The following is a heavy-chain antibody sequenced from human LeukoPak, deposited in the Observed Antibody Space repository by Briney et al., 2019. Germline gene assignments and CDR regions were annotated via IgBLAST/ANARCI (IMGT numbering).Heavy chain of an antibody. CDR3: AKLNSSGYYYGY. CDR2: INSDGSST. J-gene: IGHJ4*02. CDR1: GFTFSSYW. D-gene: IGHD3-22*01. V-gene: IGHV3-74*01. Sequence: GGSLRLSCAASGFTFSSYWMHWVRQAPGKGLVWVSRINSDGSSTSYADSVKGRFTISRDNSKNTLYLQMNSLRAEDTAVYYCAKLNSSGYYYGYWGQGTLVTVSS.